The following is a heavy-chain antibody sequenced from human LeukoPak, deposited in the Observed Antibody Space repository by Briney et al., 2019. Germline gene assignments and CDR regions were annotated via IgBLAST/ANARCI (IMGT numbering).Heavy chain of an antibody. CDR3: AKYGVGSTYFDN. D-gene: IGHD1-26*01. V-gene: IGHV4-59*01. Sequence: SETLSLTCTVSGASINSYYWSWIRRPPGKGLEWIGYVSYSGDTDCNPSLKSRVTISADMSKNHFSLRLSSVTAADTAIYYCAKYGVGSTYFDNWGQGTLVTVSS. CDR1: GASINSYY. CDR2: VSYSGDT. J-gene: IGHJ4*02.